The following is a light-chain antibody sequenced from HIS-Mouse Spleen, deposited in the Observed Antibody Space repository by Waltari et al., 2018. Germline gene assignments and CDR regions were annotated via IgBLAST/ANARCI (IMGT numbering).Light chain of an antibody. J-gene: IGLJ2*01. CDR2: EDS. V-gene: IGLV3-10*01. CDR3: YSTDSSGNHRV. Sequence: SYDLTQPPSVSVSPGQTARITCSGAAFPKQYAYWYQQKSGQAPVLVIYEDSKRPSGIPERFSGSSSGTMATLTISGAQVEDEADYYCYSTDSSGNHRVFGGGTKLTVL. CDR1: AFPKQY.